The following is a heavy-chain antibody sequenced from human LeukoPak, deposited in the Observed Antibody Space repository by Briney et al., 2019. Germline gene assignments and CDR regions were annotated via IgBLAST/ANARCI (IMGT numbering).Heavy chain of an antibody. Sequence: QPGGALRLSCAASGFTVSSNSMSWVRQAPGKGLEWVSVIYSGGSTKYADSVKGRFTIFRDNSKNTLNLQMNSLGAEDTAVYYCARHLRYGSGGYFDYWGQGTLVTVSS. J-gene: IGHJ4*02. CDR1: GFTVSSNS. CDR3: ARHLRYGSGGYFDY. D-gene: IGHD3-10*01. CDR2: IYSGGST. V-gene: IGHV3-66*04.